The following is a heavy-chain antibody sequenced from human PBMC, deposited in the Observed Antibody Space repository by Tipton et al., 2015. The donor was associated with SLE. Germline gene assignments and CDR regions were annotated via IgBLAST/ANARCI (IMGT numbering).Heavy chain of an antibody. CDR3: ARDGPYYYYGMDV. V-gene: IGHV3-20*04. J-gene: IGHJ6*02. Sequence: GSLRLSCAASGFMFESYHLSWVRQAPGKGLEWVSSINWDGSSKGYVDSVKGRFSISRDNAKNSLYLDMTSLTVEDTALYYCARDGPYYYYGMDVWGQGTTVTVSS. CDR2: INWDGSSK. CDR1: GFMFESYH.